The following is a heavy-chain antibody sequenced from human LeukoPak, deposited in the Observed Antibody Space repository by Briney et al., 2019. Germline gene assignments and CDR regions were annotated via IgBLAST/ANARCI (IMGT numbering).Heavy chain of an antibody. D-gene: IGHD5-18*01. V-gene: IGHV3-30*04. CDR1: GFTFSSYA. Sequence: GRSLRLSCAASGFTFSSYAMHWVRQAPGKGLEGVAVISYDGSNKEYADSVKGRFTISTDNSKTTLYLQMNSLRAEDTAVYYCARDGVSYGSPSYYYYMDVWGKGTTVTVSS. CDR2: ISYDGSNK. J-gene: IGHJ6*03. CDR3: ARDGVSYGSPSYYYYMDV.